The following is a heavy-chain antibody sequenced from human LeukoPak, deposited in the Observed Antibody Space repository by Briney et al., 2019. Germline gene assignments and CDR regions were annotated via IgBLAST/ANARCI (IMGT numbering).Heavy chain of an antibody. Sequence: SVKVSCKASGGSFSGYAISWVRQAPGQGLEWMGRIIPIFGIANYAQKFQGRVTITADKSTSTAYMELSSLRSEDTAVYYCAREVVTTNRNWFDPWGQGTLVTVSS. CDR1: GGSFSGYA. V-gene: IGHV1-69*04. CDR3: AREVVTTNRNWFDP. D-gene: IGHD4-11*01. CDR2: IIPIFGIA. J-gene: IGHJ5*02.